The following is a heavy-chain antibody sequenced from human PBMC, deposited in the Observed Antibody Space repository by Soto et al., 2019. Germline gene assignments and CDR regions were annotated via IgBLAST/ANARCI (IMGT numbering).Heavy chain of an antibody. CDR1: GGTFSSYA. CDR2: ISAYNGNT. J-gene: IGHJ5*02. CDR3: ARGLGSYYWFDP. Sequence: ASVKVSCKASGGTFSSYAISWVRQAPGQGLEWMGWISAYNGNTNYAQKLQGRVTMTTDTSTSTAYMELRSLRSDDTAVYYCARGLGSYYWFDPWGQGTLVTVSS. V-gene: IGHV1-18*01. D-gene: IGHD1-26*01.